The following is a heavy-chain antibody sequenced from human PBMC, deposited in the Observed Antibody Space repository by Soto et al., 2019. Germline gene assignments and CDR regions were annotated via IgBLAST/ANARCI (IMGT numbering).Heavy chain of an antibody. J-gene: IGHJ3*02. D-gene: IGHD6-13*01. CDR2: ISAYNGNT. CDR1: GYTFTSYG. V-gene: IGHV1-18*01. CDR3: ARVRDSYSSSPDAFDI. Sequence: ASVKVSCKASGYTFTSYGICWVRQAPGQGLEWMGWISAYNGNTNYAQKLQGRVTMTTDTSTSTAYMELRSLRSDDTAVYYCARVRDSYSSSPDAFDIWGQGTMVT.